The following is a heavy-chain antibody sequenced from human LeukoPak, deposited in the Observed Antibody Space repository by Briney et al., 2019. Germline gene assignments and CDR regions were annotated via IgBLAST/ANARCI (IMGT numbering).Heavy chain of an antibody. D-gene: IGHD3-3*01. CDR2: IYHSGGT. CDR1: GGSISSGGYS. CDR3: ARAHVLRFPTDFYYGMDV. Sequence: IPSETLSLTCAVSGGSISSGGYSWSWIRQPPGKGLEWIGYIYHSGGTYYNPSLKSRVTISVDTSKNQFSLKVSSVTTADTAVYYCARAHVLRFPTDFYYGMDVWGQGTTVTVSS. J-gene: IGHJ6*02. V-gene: IGHV4-30-2*02.